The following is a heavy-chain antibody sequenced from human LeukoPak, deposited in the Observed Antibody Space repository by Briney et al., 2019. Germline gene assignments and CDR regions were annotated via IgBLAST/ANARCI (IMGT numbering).Heavy chain of an antibody. V-gene: IGHV3-23*01. D-gene: IGHD3-10*01. J-gene: IGHJ4*02. Sequence: GGSLRLSCAASGFTFTSYAMSWVRQAPGKGLEWVSAISDSGGSTYYADSVKGRFTISRDNAKNSLYLQMNNLRAEDTAVYYCARESPIWFGESNFDYWGQGTLVTVSS. CDR1: GFTFTSYA. CDR3: ARESPIWFGESNFDY. CDR2: ISDSGGST.